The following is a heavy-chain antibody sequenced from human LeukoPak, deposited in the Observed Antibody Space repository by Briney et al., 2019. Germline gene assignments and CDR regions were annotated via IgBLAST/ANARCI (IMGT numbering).Heavy chain of an antibody. D-gene: IGHD1-26*01. CDR2: MHYSGST. Sequence: SETLSLTCTVSGGSISSSSYYWSWIRQPPGKGLEWIAYMHYSGSTTYNSSLKSRVTVSLDTSKKQFSRKLSSVTAADTAVYYCARRGVAAIFDPWGQGTRVTVSS. V-gene: IGHV4-61*05. CDR3: ARRGVAAIFDP. CDR1: GGSISSSSYY. J-gene: IGHJ5*02.